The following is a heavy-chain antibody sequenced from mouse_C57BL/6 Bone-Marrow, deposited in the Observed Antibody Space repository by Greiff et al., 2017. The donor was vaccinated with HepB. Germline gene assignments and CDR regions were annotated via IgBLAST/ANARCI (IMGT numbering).Heavy chain of an antibody. CDR1: GFSLTSYG. V-gene: IGHV2-2*01. Sequence: QVQLQQSGPGLVQPSQSLSITCTVSGFSLTSYGVHWVRQSPGKGLEWLGVIWSGGSTDYNAAFISRLSISKDNSKSQVFFKMNSLQADDTAIYYCASSNYYYGSRIALSMDYWGQGTSVTVSS. D-gene: IGHD1-1*01. CDR3: ASSNYYYGSRIALSMDY. CDR2: IWSGGST. J-gene: IGHJ4*01.